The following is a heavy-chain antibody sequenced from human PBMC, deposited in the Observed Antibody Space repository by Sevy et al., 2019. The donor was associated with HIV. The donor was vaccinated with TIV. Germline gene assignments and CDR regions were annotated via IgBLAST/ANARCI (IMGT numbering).Heavy chain of an antibody. CDR2: IIPILGIA. Sequence: SVKVSCKASGGTFSSYAISWVRQAPGQGLEWMGRIIPILGIANYAQKFQGRVTITADKSTSTAYMELSSLRSEDTAVYYCARDQLYCSGGCCYVDYWGQGTLVTVSS. CDR3: ARDQLYCSGGCCYVDY. J-gene: IGHJ4*02. V-gene: IGHV1-69*04. CDR1: GGTFSSYA. D-gene: IGHD2-15*01.